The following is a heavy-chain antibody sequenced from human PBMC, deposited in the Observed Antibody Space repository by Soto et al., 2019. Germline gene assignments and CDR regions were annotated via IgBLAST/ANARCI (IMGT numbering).Heavy chain of an antibody. J-gene: IGHJ4*02. CDR1: GGSFSGYY. Sequence: SETLSLTCAVYGGSFSGYYWSWIRQPPGKGLEWIGEINHSGSTNYNPSLKSRVTISVDTSKNQFSLKLSSVTAADTAVYYCARGFRYYFDYWGQGTLVTVSS. CDR3: ARGFRYYFDY. V-gene: IGHV4-34*01. CDR2: INHSGST.